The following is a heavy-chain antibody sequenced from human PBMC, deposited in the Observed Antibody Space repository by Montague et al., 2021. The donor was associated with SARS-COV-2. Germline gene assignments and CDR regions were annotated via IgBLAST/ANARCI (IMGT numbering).Heavy chain of an antibody. CDR1: GGSFSGYY. V-gene: IGHV4-34*01. D-gene: IGHD3-3*01. Sequence: SETLSLTCAVYGGSFSGYYWAWIRQTPAKGLEWIGEINHSGRTNYNPSLKSRLTISVDTSKKQFSLKLNSVTAADTAVYYCARGADYDFWSGFLRSRWFDPWGQGTPVTVSS. CDR3: ARGADYDFWSGFLRSRWFDP. J-gene: IGHJ5*02. CDR2: INHSGRT.